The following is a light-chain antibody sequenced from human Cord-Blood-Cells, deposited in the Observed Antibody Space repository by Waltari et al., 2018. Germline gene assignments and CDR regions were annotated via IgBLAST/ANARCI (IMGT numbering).Light chain of an antibody. CDR2: MNK. Sequence: QSVLTQPPSASGTPGQRVTISCSGSSSNIGSKYVYWYQQLPGAAPKPLVCMNKHRPSGFPDRFSGSKSGTSASLAISGLRSEDEADYDCAAWDDSLSGYVFGTGTKVTVL. J-gene: IGLJ1*01. V-gene: IGLV1-47*01. CDR3: AAWDDSLSGYV. CDR1: SSNIGSKY.